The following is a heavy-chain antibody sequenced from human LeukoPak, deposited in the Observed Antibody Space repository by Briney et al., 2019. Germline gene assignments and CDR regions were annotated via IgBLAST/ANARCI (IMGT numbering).Heavy chain of an antibody. D-gene: IGHD1-26*01. J-gene: IGHJ4*02. Sequence: GGSLRLSCAASEFTFSSYRMHWVRQAPGKGLVWVSRISSDGGSTSYADSVKGRFTISRDDAKNTLYLQMNSLRAEDTAVYYCARERGNSGSYWTFDYWGQGTLVTVSS. CDR1: EFTFSSYR. CDR2: ISSDGGST. CDR3: ARERGNSGSYWTFDY. V-gene: IGHV3-74*01.